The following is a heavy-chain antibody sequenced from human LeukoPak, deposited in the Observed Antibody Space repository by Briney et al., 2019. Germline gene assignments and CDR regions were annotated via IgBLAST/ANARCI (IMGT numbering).Heavy chain of an antibody. CDR3: ARKADYYYYYMDV. Sequence: ASVKVSCKASGYTFTGYYVHWVRQAPGQGLEWMGWINPNSGGTNYAQKFQGRVTMTRDTSISTAYMELSRLRSDDTAVYYCARKADYYYYYMDVWGKGTTVTVSS. CDR1: GYTFTGYY. V-gene: IGHV1-2*02. CDR2: INPNSGGT. J-gene: IGHJ6*03.